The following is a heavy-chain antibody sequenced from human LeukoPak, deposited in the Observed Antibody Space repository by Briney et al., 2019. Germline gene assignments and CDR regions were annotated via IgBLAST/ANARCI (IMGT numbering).Heavy chain of an antibody. CDR3: ARGGEVTIRYFDL. Sequence: GGSLRLSCAASGFTFSSYSMNWVRQAPGKGLEWLSYSSSSSSIIYYADSVKGRFTISRDNAKNSLYLQMNSLRAEDTAVYYCARGGEVTIRYFDLWGRGTLVTVSS. CDR1: GFTFSSYS. CDR2: SSSSSSII. J-gene: IGHJ2*01. V-gene: IGHV3-48*01. D-gene: IGHD4-17*01.